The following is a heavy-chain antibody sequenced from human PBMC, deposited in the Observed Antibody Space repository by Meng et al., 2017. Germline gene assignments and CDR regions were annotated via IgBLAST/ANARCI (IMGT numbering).Heavy chain of an antibody. CDR1: GGTFSSYA. CDR2: IIPIFGTA. V-gene: IGHV1-69*13. Sequence: SVKVSCKASGGTFSSYAISWVRQAPGQGLEWMGGIIPIFGTANYEQKFQGRVTITANESTSTAYIELSSLRSEDTAVYYCATPTKAAAGKNDYYYGMDVWGQGTTVTVSS. D-gene: IGHD6-13*01. CDR3: ATPTKAAAGKNDYYYGMDV. J-gene: IGHJ6*02.